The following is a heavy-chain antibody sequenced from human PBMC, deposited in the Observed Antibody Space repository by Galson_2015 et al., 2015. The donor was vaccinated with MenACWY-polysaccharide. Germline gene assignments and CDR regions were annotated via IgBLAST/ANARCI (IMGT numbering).Heavy chain of an antibody. CDR2: IYPSGST. D-gene: IGHD4-17*01. CDR3: AREGDQYGDFVDY. J-gene: IGHJ4*02. CDR1: GASISRSY. Sequence: SETLSLTCTVSGASISRSYWSCIRQPAGKGLEWIGRIYPSGSTNYNPSLKSRVTMSLDTSKNQFSLKLNSLTAADTAVYYCAREGDQYGDFVDYWGQGTLVTVSS. V-gene: IGHV4-4*07.